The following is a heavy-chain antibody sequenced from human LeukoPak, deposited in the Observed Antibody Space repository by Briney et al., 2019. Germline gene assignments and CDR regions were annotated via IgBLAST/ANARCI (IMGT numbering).Heavy chain of an antibody. Sequence: GGSLRLSCAASGFTLSGYWMSWVRQAPGKGLEWGANINQDGSETYYGDSVKGRFTISRDNAKNSLYLQMNTLRAEDTAVYYCARPLSRYYYQTTGDGYWGRGTLVTVSS. J-gene: IGHJ4*02. V-gene: IGHV3-7*01. CDR2: INQDGSET. CDR3: ARPLSRYYYQTTGDGY. D-gene: IGHD3-10*01. CDR1: GFTLSGYW.